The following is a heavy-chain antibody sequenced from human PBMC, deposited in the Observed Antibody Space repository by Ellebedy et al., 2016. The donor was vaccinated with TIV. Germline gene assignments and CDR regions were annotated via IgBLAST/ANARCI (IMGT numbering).Heavy chain of an antibody. D-gene: IGHD1-26*01. J-gene: IGHJ6*02. CDR2: ITGSAGQM. CDR1: GFTFSSYS. CDR3: AKDQIVGHASSYYAMDV. V-gene: IGHV3-23*01. Sequence: GESLKISCAASGFTFSSYSRNLVRQAPGKGLGWVSSITGSAGQMYYVDSVKGRFTISRDNSNNTLYLQMNSMRPEDTAVYYCAKDQIVGHASSYYAMDVWGHGTTVTVS.